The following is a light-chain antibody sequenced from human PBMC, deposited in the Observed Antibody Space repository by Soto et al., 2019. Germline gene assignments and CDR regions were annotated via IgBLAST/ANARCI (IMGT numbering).Light chain of an antibody. CDR1: QSVSSSY. J-gene: IGKJ5*01. CDR3: QQYGSSPLT. V-gene: IGKV3-20*01. Sequence: EIVLTQSPGTLSLSPGERATLSYRASQSVSSSYLAWYQQKPGQAPRLLIYGASSRATGIPGRFSGSGSGTDFTLTISRLEPEYFAVYYCQQYGSSPLTFGQGTRLEIK. CDR2: GAS.